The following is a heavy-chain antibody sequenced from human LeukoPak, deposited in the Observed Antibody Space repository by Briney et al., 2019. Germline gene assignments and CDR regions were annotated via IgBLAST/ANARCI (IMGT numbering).Heavy chain of an antibody. CDR1: GGSISSYY. D-gene: IGHD2-2*01. Sequence: SETLSLTCTVSGGSISSYYWSWIRQPAGKGLEWIGRIYTSGSTNYNPSLKSRVTMSVDTSKNQFSLKLSSVTAADTAVYYCAIVPAASGYFDYWGQGTLVIVSS. V-gene: IGHV4-4*07. CDR3: AIVPAASGYFDY. J-gene: IGHJ4*02. CDR2: IYTSGST.